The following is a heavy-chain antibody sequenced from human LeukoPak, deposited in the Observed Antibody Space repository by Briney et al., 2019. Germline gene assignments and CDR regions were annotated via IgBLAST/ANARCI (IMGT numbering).Heavy chain of an antibody. Sequence: SETLSLTCAVYGGSFSGYYWSWIRQPPGKGPEWIGEINHSGSTNYNPSLKSRVALSVDTSKNQFSLKLSSVTAADTAVYYCARGNFVDYWGQGTLVTVSS. J-gene: IGHJ4*02. CDR2: INHSGST. CDR3: ARGNFVDY. CDR1: GGSFSGYY. V-gene: IGHV4-34*01.